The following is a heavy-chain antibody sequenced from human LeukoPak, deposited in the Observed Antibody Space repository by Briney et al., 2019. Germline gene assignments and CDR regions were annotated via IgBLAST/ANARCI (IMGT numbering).Heavy chain of an antibody. Sequence: SETLSLTCAVYGGSFSAYCWNWIRQPPGKGLEWIGEINHSGSTNYNPSLKSRVTISVDTSKNQFSLKLSSVTAADTAVYYCAGFFSGSYYDNWFDPWGQGTLVIVSS. D-gene: IGHD1-26*01. V-gene: IGHV4-34*01. CDR2: INHSGST. CDR3: AGFFSGSYYDNWFDP. CDR1: GGSFSAYC. J-gene: IGHJ5*02.